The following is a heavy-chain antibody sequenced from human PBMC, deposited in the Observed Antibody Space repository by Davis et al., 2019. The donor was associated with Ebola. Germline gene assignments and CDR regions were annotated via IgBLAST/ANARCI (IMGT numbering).Heavy chain of an antibody. V-gene: IGHV3-23*01. J-gene: IGHJ5*02. CDR1: GFTFSSYA. CDR2: ISGSSGST. CDR3: AKGFSSGWFPWFDP. Sequence: GESLKISCAASGFTFSSYAMTWVRQAPGKGLEWVSGISGSSGSTYYADSVKGRFTISRDNSKNTLYLQMNSLRAEDTAVYYCAKGFSSGWFPWFDPWGQGTLVTVSS. D-gene: IGHD6-19*01.